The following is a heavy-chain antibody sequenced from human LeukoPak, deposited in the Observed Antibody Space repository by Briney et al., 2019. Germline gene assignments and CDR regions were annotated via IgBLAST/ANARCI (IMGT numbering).Heavy chain of an antibody. J-gene: IGHJ4*02. CDR2: IYYSGST. CDR3: ARAGRWKAGFDY. D-gene: IGHD1-1*01. V-gene: IGHV4-39*07. Sequence: PSETLSLTCTVSGGSISSSSYYWGWIRQPPGKGLEWIGSIYYSGSTYYNPSLKSRVTISVDKSKNQFSLKLSSVTAADTAVYYCARAGRWKAGFDYWGQGTLVTVSS. CDR1: GGSISSSSYY.